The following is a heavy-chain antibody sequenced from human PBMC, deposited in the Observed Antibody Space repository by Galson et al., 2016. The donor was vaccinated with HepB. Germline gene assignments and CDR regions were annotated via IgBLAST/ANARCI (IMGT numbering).Heavy chain of an antibody. D-gene: IGHD2-2*01. J-gene: IGHJ6*02. CDR3: ARDPRKIRHQLLEIYYYYYAMDV. V-gene: IGHV1-18*01. CDR2: ISPYNGNT. CDR1: GYTFTTYG. Sequence: SVKVSCKASGYTFTTYGISWVRQAPGQGLEWMGGISPYNGNTTNAQKPQAEATLPQETSPSTASMELRSLGSDDTAVYYCARDPRKIRHQLLEIYYYYYAMDVWGQGTTVTVSS.